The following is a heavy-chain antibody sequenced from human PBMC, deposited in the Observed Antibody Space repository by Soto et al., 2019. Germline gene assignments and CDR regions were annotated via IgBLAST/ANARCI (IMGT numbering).Heavy chain of an antibody. D-gene: IGHD3-10*01. V-gene: IGHV3-23*01. CDR2: ISGSGGST. J-gene: IGHJ4*02. Sequence: GGSLRLSCAASGFTFSSYAMSWVRQAPGKGLEWVSAISGSGGSTYYADFVKGRFTISRDNSKNTLYLQMNSLRAEDTAVYYCAKDRQLLWFGEQKSPFDYWGQGTLVTVSS. CDR1: GFTFSSYA. CDR3: AKDRQLLWFGEQKSPFDY.